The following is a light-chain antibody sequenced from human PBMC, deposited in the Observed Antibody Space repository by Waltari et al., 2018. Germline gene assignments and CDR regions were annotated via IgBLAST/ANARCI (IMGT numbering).Light chain of an antibody. J-gene: IGKJ4*01. CDR1: QSVSSY. Sequence: EIVLTQSPATLSLSPGERATLSCRASQSVSSYLAWYQQKPGQAPRLLIYDASNRATGIAARFSGSGSRTDFTLTISSLEPEDFAVYYCQQRTNWRSVSFGGGTKVEIK. V-gene: IGKV3-11*01. CDR3: QQRTNWRSVS. CDR2: DAS.